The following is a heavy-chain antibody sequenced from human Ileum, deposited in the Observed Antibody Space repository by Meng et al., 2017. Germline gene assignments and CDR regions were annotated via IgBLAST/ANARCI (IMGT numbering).Heavy chain of an antibody. Sequence: QVQLQGSCPGLVKPSGTLSLTCAVSSGSITSDTYWSWVRLPPGKGLEWIGQISHSGTTFYNPSLKSRVTMSVDTSKNQSSLRLDSVTAADTAVYFCARNDLAFWYFDLWGRGTLVTVSS. CDR1: SGSITSDTY. CDR2: ISHSGTT. J-gene: IGHJ2*01. CDR3: ARNDLAFWYFDL. V-gene: IGHV4-4*02. D-gene: IGHD3-3*01.